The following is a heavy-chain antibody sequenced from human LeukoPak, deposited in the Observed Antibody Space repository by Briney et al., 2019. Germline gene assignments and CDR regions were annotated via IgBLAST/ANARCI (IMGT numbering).Heavy chain of an antibody. D-gene: IGHD2-21*01. V-gene: IGHV3-48*01. CDR2: ITSSSSAI. J-gene: IGHJ4*02. Sequence: GGSLRLSCAASGFTFSSYSMNWVRQAPGKGLEWVSYITSSSSAIYYADSVKGRFTISRDNAKNSLYLQMNSPRAEDTAVYYCARVWYSAFDYWGQGMLVTVSS. CDR1: GFTFSSYS. CDR3: ARVWYSAFDY.